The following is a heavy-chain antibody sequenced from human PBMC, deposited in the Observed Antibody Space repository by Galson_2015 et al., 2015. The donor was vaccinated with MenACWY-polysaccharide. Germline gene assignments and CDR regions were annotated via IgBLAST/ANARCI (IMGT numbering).Heavy chain of an antibody. CDR3: ARATYDYGSGTWQN. D-gene: IGHD3-10*01. CDR1: GFTFSNYW. J-gene: IGHJ4*02. Sequence: SLRLSCAASGFTFSNYWMVWVRQAPGKGLEWVANINPDASEKYYVDSVKGRFNISRDNAKDSLSLQMNSLRAEDTAVYYCARATYDYGSGTWQNWGQGTQVTVSS. V-gene: IGHV3-7*01. CDR2: INPDASEK.